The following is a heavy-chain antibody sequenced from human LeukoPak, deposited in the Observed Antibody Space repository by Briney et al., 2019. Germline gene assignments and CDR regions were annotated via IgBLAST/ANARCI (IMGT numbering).Heavy chain of an antibody. J-gene: IGHJ6*02. CDR2: IYYSGST. CDR1: GGSISSYY. D-gene: IGHD4-11*01. CDR3: ARGYSTEYYYYGMDV. V-gene: IGHV4-59*01. Sequence: SETLSLTCTVSGGSISSYYWSWIRQPPGKRLEWIGYIYYSGSTNYNPSLKSRVTISVDTSKNQFSLKLSSVTAADTAVYYCARGYSTEYYYYGMDVWGQGTTVTVSS.